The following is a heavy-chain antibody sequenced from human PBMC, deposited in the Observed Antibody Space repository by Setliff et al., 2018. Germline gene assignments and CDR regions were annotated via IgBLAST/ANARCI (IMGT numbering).Heavy chain of an antibody. J-gene: IGHJ4*02. Sequence: GGSLRLSCTASGFTFSSYEMNWVRQAPGKGLEWVSYISSSGSTIFYADSVKGRFTISRDNAKKSLYLQMNSLRAEDTAVYYCACPDILTGLSDYWGQGTLVTVSS. D-gene: IGHD3-9*01. CDR3: ACPDILTGLSDY. V-gene: IGHV3-48*03. CDR2: ISSSGSTI. CDR1: GFTFSSYE.